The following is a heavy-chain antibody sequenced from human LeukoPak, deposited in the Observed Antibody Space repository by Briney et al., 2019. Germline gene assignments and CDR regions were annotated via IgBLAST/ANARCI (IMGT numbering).Heavy chain of an antibody. Sequence: GGSLRLSCAASGFSFSTYWMSWVRQAPGKGLEWVASITQDGSEKYYVDSVKGRFTISRDNAKNSLYLQMNSLRAEDTAVYYCARDRWGLLGGDFWGQGTLVTVPS. CDR1: GFSFSTYW. CDR3: ARDRWGLLGGDF. CDR2: ITQDGSEK. D-gene: IGHD2-8*01. V-gene: IGHV3-7*04. J-gene: IGHJ4*02.